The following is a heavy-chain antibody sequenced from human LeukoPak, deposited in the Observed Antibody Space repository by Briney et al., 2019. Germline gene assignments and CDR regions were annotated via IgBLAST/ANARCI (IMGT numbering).Heavy chain of an antibody. D-gene: IGHD3-22*01. J-gene: IGHJ4*02. Sequence: GGSLRPSCAASGFTFRSYAMSWVRQAPGKGLEWVSAISGSGSSTYYADSVKGRFTISRDNSKNTLYLQMNSLRAEDTAIYYCAKDYDSSGYYYGGTFDYWGQGTLVTVSS. CDR3: AKDYDSSGYYYGGTFDY. V-gene: IGHV3-23*01. CDR2: ISGSGSST. CDR1: GFTFRSYA.